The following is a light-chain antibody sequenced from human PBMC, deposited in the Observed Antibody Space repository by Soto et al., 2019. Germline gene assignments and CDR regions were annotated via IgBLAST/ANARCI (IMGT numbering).Light chain of an antibody. Sequence: QSALTQPPSASGSPGQSVTISCTGTSSDVGAYNYVSWYQQHPGKAPRLMIYEVSGRPSGVPDRFSGSKSGITASLTVSGLQAEDEADYYCASYAGSSNFVFGPGTK. CDR2: EVS. CDR3: ASYAGSSNFV. CDR1: SSDVGAYNY. V-gene: IGLV2-8*01. J-gene: IGLJ1*01.